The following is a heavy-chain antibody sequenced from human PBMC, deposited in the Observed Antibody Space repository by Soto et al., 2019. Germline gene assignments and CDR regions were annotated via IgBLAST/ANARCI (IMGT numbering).Heavy chain of an antibody. D-gene: IGHD6-19*01. CDR3: ARVITSSGWYEDY. J-gene: IGHJ4*02. CDR2: ITSSSAI. V-gene: IGHV3-48*01. Sequence: GGSLRLSCTASGFTFSSYAMNWVRQAPGKGLEWVPCITSSSAIYYADSVKGRFTISRDNAKNSLYLQMNSLRAEDTAVYYCARVITSSGWYEDYWGQGTLVTVSS. CDR1: GFTFSSYA.